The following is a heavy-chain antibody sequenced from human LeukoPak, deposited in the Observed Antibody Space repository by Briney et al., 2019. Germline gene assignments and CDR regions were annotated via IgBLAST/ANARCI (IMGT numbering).Heavy chain of an antibody. CDR1: GDSISSFW. CDR3: ARGRAGYFDC. J-gene: IGHJ4*02. D-gene: IGHD6-13*01. CDR2: ISATGST. Sequence: SETLSLTCTVSGDSISSFWWSWIRQPAGKGLEYIGRISATGSTNYNPSLKSRVTMSADTSKNQFSLKLSSVTAADTAVYYCARGRAGYFDCWGQGTLVTVSS. V-gene: IGHV4-4*07.